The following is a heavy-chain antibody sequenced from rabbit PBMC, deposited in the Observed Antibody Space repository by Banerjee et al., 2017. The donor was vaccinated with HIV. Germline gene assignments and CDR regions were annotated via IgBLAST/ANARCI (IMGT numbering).Heavy chain of an antibody. Sequence: QEQLKESGGGLVQPGGSLKLSCKASGFDFSSYYMSWVRQAPGKGLEWIGYIDPVFGSTYYANWAKGRFTISKTSSTTVTLQMTSLTAADTATYFCARDGGYADYGYALNLWGQGTLVTVS. J-gene: IGHJ4*01. V-gene: IGHV1S45*01. CDR3: ARDGGYADYGYALNL. D-gene: IGHD6-1*01. CDR1: GFDFSSYYM. CDR2: IDPVFGST.